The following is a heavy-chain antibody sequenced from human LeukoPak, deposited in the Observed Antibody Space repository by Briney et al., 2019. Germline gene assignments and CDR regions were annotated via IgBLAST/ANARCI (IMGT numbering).Heavy chain of an antibody. Sequence: ASVKVSCKASGYTFTNYGVSWVRQAPGQGLEWMGWISTYNGNTNYAQKLQGRVTMTSYTSISTAYMELSSLGSEDTAVYYCARGHANYDTLAGYSIYAMDVWGQGTTVTVSS. CDR3: ARGHANYDTLAGYSIYAMDV. CDR1: GYTFTNYG. J-gene: IGHJ6*02. CDR2: ISTYNGNT. D-gene: IGHD3-9*01. V-gene: IGHV1-18*01.